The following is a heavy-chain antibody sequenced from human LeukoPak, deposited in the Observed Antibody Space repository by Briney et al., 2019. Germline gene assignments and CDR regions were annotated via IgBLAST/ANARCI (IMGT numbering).Heavy chain of an antibody. CDR2: ISDRGSP. Sequence: SETLSLTCTVSGGSINTYYWSRLRQPPGKGLEWIGYISDRGSPSYNSSLKSRVTISIDTSKKQFSLMLSSVTAADTAIYYCARSTQRYCSGGTCFPYWFDPWGRGALVTVSS. V-gene: IGHV4-59*01. D-gene: IGHD2-15*01. CDR1: GGSINTYY. J-gene: IGHJ5*02. CDR3: ARSTQRYCSGGTCFPYWFDP.